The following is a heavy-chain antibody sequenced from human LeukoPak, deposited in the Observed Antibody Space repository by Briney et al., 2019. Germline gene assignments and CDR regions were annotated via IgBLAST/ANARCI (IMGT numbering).Heavy chain of an antibody. CDR1: GYTFTGYY. V-gene: IGHV1-2*02. J-gene: IGHJ4*02. CDR2: INPNRGTT. Sequence: ASVKVSCKASGYTFTGYYMHWVRQAPGQGLEWMGWINPNRGTTKYAQKFQGRVTMTRDTSISTAYMELSRLRSDDTAMYYCARDLSYGDSLDYWGQGTLVTVSS. CDR3: ARDLSYGDSLDY. D-gene: IGHD4-17*01.